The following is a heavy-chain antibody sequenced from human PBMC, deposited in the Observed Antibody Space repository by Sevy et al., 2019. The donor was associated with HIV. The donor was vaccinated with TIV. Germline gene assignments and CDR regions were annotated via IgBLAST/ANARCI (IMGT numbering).Heavy chain of an antibody. Sequence: ASVKVSCKASGGTFSSYAISWVRQAPGQGLEWMGGIIPIFGTANYAQKFQGRVTITADESTSTAYMELSSLRSEDTAVYYCARAGDTAMVGYHYYGMDVWGQGTTVTVSS. J-gene: IGHJ6*02. CDR1: GGTFSSYA. D-gene: IGHD5-18*01. V-gene: IGHV1-69*13. CDR3: ARAGDTAMVGYHYYGMDV. CDR2: IIPIFGTA.